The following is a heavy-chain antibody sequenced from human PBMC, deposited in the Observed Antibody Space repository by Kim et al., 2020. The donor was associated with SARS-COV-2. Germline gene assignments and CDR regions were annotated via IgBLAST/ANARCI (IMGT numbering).Heavy chain of an antibody. CDR1: GGSFSGYY. Sequence: SETLSLTCAVYGGSFSGYYWSWIRQPPGKGLEWIGEINHSGSTNYNPSLKSRVTISVDTSKNQFSLKLSSVTAADTAVYYCARETRSTFGLTCWGQGTLVTVSS. CDR3: ARETRSTFGLTC. D-gene: IGHD3-10*01. J-gene: IGHJ4*02. CDR2: INHSGST. V-gene: IGHV4-34*01.